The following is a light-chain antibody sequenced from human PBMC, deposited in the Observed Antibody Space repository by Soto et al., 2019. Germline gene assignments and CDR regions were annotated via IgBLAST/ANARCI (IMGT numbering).Light chain of an antibody. J-gene: IGKJ5*01. V-gene: IGKV1-9*01. CDR3: QQLNSYPIT. CDR1: QGISSY. Sequence: DIQLTQSPSFLSASVGDRVTITCRASQGISSYLAWYQQKPGKAPKLLIYAASALQSGVPSRFSGSGSGTEFALTISSLQPEDFATYYCQQLNSYPITFGHGTRLES. CDR2: AAS.